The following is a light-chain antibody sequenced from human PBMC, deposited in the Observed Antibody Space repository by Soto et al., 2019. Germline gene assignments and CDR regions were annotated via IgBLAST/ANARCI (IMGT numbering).Light chain of an antibody. CDR2: EVS. J-gene: IGLJ2*01. CDR3: SSSTSSITLV. Sequence: QSVLTQPASVSGSPGQSITISCTGTSSDVGGYNYVSWYQQHPGKAPKLMIYEVSNRPSGVSNRFSGSKSGNTASLTISGLQAEDEADYYCSSSTSSITLVFGGGTKLTVL. V-gene: IGLV2-14*01. CDR1: SSDVGGYNY.